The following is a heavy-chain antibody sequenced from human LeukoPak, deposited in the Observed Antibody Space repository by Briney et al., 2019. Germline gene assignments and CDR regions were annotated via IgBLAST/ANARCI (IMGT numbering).Heavy chain of an antibody. J-gene: IGHJ4*02. V-gene: IGHV3-13*01. CDR3: ARQSTPHGNFDY. CDR1: GFILSNYA. D-gene: IGHD5-24*01. CDR2: LGTAGDT. Sequence: GGSLRLSCAASGFILSNYAMHWVLQPAGKGLEWVSALGTAGDTFYPGSVKGRFTISRDNAKKSLFLQMSSLRAEDTAIYYCARQSTPHGNFDYWGQGTLVTVSS.